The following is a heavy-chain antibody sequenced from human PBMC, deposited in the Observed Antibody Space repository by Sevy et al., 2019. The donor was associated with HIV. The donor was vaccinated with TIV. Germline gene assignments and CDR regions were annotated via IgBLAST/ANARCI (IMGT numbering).Heavy chain of an antibody. CDR2: ISSSSYI. Sequence: GGSLRLSCAASGFTFSSYSMNWVRQAPGKGLEWVSSISSSSYIYYADSVKGRFTISRDNAKNSLYLQMNSLRAEDTAVYYCAGYSSSSKGGYYYYGMDVWGQGTTVTVSS. CDR1: GFTFSSYS. D-gene: IGHD6-6*01. J-gene: IGHJ6*02. CDR3: AGYSSSSKGGYYYYGMDV. V-gene: IGHV3-21*01.